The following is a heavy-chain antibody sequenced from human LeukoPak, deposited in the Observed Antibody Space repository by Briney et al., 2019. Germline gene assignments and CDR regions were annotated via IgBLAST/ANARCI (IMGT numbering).Heavy chain of an antibody. D-gene: IGHD3-3*01. V-gene: IGHV4-39*01. CDR3: ARINYDFWSGYYY. CDR1: GGSISSSSYY. Sequence: SETLSLTCTVSGGSISSSSYYWGWIRQPPGKGLEWIGSIYYSGSTYYNPSLKSRVTISVDTSKNQFSLKLSSVTAADTAVYYCARINYDFWSGYYYWGQGTLVTVSS. J-gene: IGHJ4*02. CDR2: IYYSGST.